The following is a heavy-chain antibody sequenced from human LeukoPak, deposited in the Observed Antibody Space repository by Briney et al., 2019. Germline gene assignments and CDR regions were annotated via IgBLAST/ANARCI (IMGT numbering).Heavy chain of an antibody. CDR2: IIWNSGTI. V-gene: IGHV3-9*01. D-gene: IGHD2-2*01. CDR1: GFNFDDYA. CDR3: ARGAPVVRAAGAEYFQH. Sequence: GGSLRLSCAASGFNFDDYAMHWVRQPPGQGLEWVSGIIWNSGTIDYANSVKGRFTISRDNSKNSMYLQMNSLRAEDTALYYCARGAPVVRAAGAEYFQHWGQGTLVTVSA. J-gene: IGHJ1*01.